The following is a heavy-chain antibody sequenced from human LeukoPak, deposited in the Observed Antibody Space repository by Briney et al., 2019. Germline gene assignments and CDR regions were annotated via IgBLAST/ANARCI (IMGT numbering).Heavy chain of an antibody. Sequence: GGSLRLSCAASGFTFSDYTMNWVRQAPGKGLEWVSSISSDSTYIYYADSEKGRFTISRDNAKNSLFLQMNSLRAEDTAVYYCSYYFDYWGQGALVTVSP. J-gene: IGHJ4*02. CDR1: GFTFSDYT. CDR2: ISSDSTYI. CDR3: SYYFDY. V-gene: IGHV3-21*01.